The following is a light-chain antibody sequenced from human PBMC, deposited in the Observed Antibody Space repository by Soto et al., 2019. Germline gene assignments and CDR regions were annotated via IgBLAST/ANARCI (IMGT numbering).Light chain of an antibody. J-gene: IGKJ1*01. V-gene: IGKV1-5*02. CDR3: QQYNSDSRT. CDR1: LTDSKW. CDR2: DAS. Sequence: ITMTESPPARAACVGSRLTMVGGASLTDSKWVAWYQHKPGKAPKVIIYDASSLQRGVASGGSGGGSAAEVFLLISSRQPDDCATYYCQQYNSDSRTFDQGTQGEI.